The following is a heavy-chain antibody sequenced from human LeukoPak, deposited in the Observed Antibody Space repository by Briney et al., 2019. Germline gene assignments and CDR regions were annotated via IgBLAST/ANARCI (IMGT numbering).Heavy chain of an antibody. V-gene: IGHV3-7*01. J-gene: IGHJ4*02. CDR1: GFTFSNYR. CDR2: IKQDGSEK. Sequence: PGGSLRLSCAASGFTFSNYRMSWVRQAPGKGLEWVANIKQDGSEKDYVDSLKGRFTISRDNAKNSVYLQMNSLRAEDTAMYYCSRIGYSSSSWNYWGQGTLVTVSS. D-gene: IGHD6-6*01. CDR3: SRIGYSSSSWNY.